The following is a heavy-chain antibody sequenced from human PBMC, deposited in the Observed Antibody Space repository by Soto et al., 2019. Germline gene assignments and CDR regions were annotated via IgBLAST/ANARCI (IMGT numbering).Heavy chain of an antibody. CDR1: GFTFGAFA. Sequence: VGSLRLSCAASGFTFGAFAMAWVRQRPGNGLEWVSRIKPDESEKKYADSVKGRFSISRDNAKNSMYLQMDSLRGEDTAVYYCVRGGSNYASWGQGTLVTVSS. D-gene: IGHD4-4*01. V-gene: IGHV3-7*01. J-gene: IGHJ5*02. CDR3: VRGGSNYAS. CDR2: IKPDESEK.